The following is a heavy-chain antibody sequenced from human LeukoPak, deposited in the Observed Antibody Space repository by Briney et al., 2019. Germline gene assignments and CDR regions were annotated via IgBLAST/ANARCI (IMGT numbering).Heavy chain of an antibody. J-gene: IGHJ3*02. CDR3: AKAQTGYFDWPTAFDI. CDR1: GFPFSTYG. V-gene: IGHV3-21*01. D-gene: IGHD3-9*01. CDR2: ITSSSYI. Sequence: GGSLRLSCAASGFPFSTYGMNWVRQAPGKGLEWVSSITSSSYIYYADSLKGRFTISRDNAKNSLYLQMNSLRAEDTAVYYCAKAQTGYFDWPTAFDIWGQGTMVTVSS.